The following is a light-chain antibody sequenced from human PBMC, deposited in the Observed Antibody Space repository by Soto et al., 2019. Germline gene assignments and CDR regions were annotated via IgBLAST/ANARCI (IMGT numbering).Light chain of an antibody. CDR2: GAS. CDR3: QQYDSSLIT. CDR1: QSVSSSY. J-gene: IGKJ5*01. Sequence: EIVLTQSPGTLSLSPGERATLSCRASQSVSSSYLAWYQQKPGQAPRLLIYGASSRATGTPDRFSGSGSGTDFTLTISRLEPEDFALYYCQQYDSSLITFGQGTRLEIK. V-gene: IGKV3-20*01.